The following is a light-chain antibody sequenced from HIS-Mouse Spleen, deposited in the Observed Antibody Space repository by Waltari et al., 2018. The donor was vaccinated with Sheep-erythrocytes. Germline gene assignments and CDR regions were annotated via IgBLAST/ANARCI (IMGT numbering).Light chain of an antibody. CDR2: EDS. Sequence: SYELTQPPSVSVSPGQTARITCSGDALPKKHAYWYQQKSGQAPVLVIYEDSKRPSGIPERFSGSSSGTMATLTISGAQVEDEADYYCYSTDSSGNRDVFGTGTKVTVL. V-gene: IGLV3-10*01. CDR1: ALPKKH. CDR3: YSTDSSGNRDV. J-gene: IGLJ1*01.